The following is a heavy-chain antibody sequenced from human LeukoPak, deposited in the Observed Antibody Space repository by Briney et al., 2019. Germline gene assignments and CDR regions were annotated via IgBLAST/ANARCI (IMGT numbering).Heavy chain of an antibody. V-gene: IGHV1-69*05. CDR1: GGTFSSYA. CDR3: ARGEMATARYNWFDP. D-gene: IGHD5-24*01. J-gene: IGHJ5*02. Sequence: SVKVSCKASGGTFSSYAISWVRQAPGQGLEWMGRIIPIFGTANYAQKFQGRVTITTDESTSTAYMELSSLRSEATAVYYCARGEMATARYNWFDPWGQGTLVTVSS. CDR2: IIPIFGTA.